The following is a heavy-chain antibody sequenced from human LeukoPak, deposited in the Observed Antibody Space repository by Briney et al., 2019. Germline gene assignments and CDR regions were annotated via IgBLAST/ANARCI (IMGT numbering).Heavy chain of an antibody. CDR3: ARGIAARSSYYGMDV. J-gene: IGHJ6*02. CDR2: ISSNGGST. V-gene: IGHV3-64*01. CDR1: GFTFSSCA. D-gene: IGHD6-6*01. Sequence: PGGSLRLSCAASGFTFSSCAMHWVRQAPGKGLEYVSAISSNGGSTYYANSVKGRFTISRDNSKNTLYLQMGSLRAEDMAVYYCARGIAARSSYYGMDVWGQGTTVTVSS.